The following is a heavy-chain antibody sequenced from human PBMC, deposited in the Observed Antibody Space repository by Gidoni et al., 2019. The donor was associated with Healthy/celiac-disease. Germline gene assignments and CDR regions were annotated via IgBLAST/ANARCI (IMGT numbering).Heavy chain of an antibody. J-gene: IGHJ4*02. D-gene: IGHD6-13*01. CDR3: ARHGVAAAGPFDY. CDR2: IHYSGST. CDR1: GCSISSSSYY. V-gene: IGHV4-39*01. Sequence: QLQLQESGPGLVKPSETLSLTCTVSGCSISSSSYYWGWIRQPPGKGLEWIGSIHYSGSTYYNPSLKSRVTISVDTSKNQFSLKLSSVTAADTAVYYCARHGVAAAGPFDYWGQGTLVTVSS.